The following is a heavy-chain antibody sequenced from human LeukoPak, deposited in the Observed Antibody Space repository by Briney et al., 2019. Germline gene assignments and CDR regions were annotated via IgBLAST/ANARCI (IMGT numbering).Heavy chain of an antibody. J-gene: IGHJ5*02. CDR1: GFSFNYYD. V-gene: IGHV3-21*01. D-gene: IGHD2-2*01. Sequence: PGGSLKLSCAGSGFSFNYYDMNWVRQAPGRGLEWVSSISPKSDFIYYSDSVRGRFTISRDNAENSLYLQMNSLRAEDTAVYYCARADCSSSTCYLRRSWFDHWGQGTLVTVSS. CDR3: ARADCSSSTCYLRRSWFDH. CDR2: ISPKSDFI.